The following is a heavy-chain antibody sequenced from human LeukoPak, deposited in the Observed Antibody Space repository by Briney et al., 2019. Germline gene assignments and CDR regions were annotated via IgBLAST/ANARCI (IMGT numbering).Heavy chain of an antibody. J-gene: IGHJ4*02. CDR1: GFTFSNFW. CDR3: TTGVTY. V-gene: IGHV3-15*05. Sequence: GGSLRLSCAASGFTFSNFWMTWVRQAPGKGLEWLGRIKSKVNGGTADYSAPLKCSFTISSDDSIDTLYLQIHSLKSEDTAVYYCTTGVTYWGQGTLVIVSS. CDR2: IKSKVNGGTA.